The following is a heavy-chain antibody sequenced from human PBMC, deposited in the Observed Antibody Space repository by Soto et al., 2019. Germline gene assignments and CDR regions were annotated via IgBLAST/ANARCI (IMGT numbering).Heavy chain of an antibody. CDR1: GYTFTNYG. CDR2: ISAYNGKT. J-gene: IGHJ4*02. Sequence: ASMKVSCKASGYTFTNYGISWVRQAPGQGLEWMGRISAYNGKTKYAQKLQGRVTMTTDTSTSTAYMELRSLRSDDTAVYYCARARYTKYDYDYWGQGTLVTVSS. D-gene: IGHD5-12*01. CDR3: ARARYTKYDYDY. V-gene: IGHV1-18*01.